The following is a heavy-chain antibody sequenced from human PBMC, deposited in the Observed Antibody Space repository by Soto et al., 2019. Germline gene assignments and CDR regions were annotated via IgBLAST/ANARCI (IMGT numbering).Heavy chain of an antibody. CDR3: ASLYYDFWSGYSPFDY. CDR1: GGSISSGGYY. CDR2: IYYSGST. V-gene: IGHV4-31*03. Sequence: SETLSLTCTVSGGSISSGGYYWSWVRQHPGKGLEWIGYIYYSGSTYYNPSLKSRVTISVDTSKNQFSLKLSSVTAADTAVYYCASLYYDFWSGYSPFDYWGQGTLVTVSS. D-gene: IGHD3-3*01. J-gene: IGHJ4*02.